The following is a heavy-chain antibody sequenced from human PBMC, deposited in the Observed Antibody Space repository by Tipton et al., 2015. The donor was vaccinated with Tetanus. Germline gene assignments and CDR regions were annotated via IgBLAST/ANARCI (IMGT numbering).Heavy chain of an antibody. Sequence: TLSLTCTVSGGSISNHYWSWIRQPPGKGLEWIEYLYDNGRTKYNPSLNSRVAISVDTPKKQLSLKLTSVTAADTAVYFCARGLPREPFYLDYWGQGKQVTVSS. D-gene: IGHD1-26*01. V-gene: IGHV4-59*11. CDR3: ARGLPREPFYLDY. J-gene: IGHJ4*02. CDR2: LYDNGRT. CDR1: GGSISNHY.